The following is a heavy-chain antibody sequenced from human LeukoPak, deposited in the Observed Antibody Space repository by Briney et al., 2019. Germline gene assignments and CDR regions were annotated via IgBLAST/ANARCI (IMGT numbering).Heavy chain of an antibody. V-gene: IGHV3-48*01. J-gene: IGHJ4*02. D-gene: IGHD6-19*01. CDR1: GFTFSTYS. CDR3: ARDPAGAGIYYDY. CDR2: ISSGGTTI. Sequence: PGGSLRLSCAASGFTFSTYSTNWVRQAPGKGLEWVSYISSGGTTIYYADSVKGRFTISRDNAKNSLYLQMNSLRAEDTAVYYCARDPAGAGIYYDYWGQGTLVTVSS.